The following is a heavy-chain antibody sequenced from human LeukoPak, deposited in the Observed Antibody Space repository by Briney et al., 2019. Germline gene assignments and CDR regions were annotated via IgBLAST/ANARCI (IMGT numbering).Heavy chain of an antibody. D-gene: IGHD2-2*02. J-gene: IGHJ6*02. CDR1: GFTFSSYA. V-gene: IGHV3-30-3*01. CDR3: ARERLLVVPAAIRNYYYGMDV. Sequence: GGSLRLPCAASGFTFSSYAMHWVRQAPGKGLEWVAVISYDGSNKYYADSVKGRFTISRDNSKNTPYLQMNSLRAEDTAVYYCARERLLVVPAAIRNYYYGMDVWGQGTTVTVSS. CDR2: ISYDGSNK.